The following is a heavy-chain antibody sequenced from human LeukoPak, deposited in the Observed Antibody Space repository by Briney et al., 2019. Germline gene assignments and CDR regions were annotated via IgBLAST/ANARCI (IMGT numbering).Heavy chain of an antibody. Sequence: GGSLRLSCSASGFTFDDYAMHWVRQAPGKGLEWVSGISWNSGSIGYADSVKGRFTISRDNSKNTLYLQMNSLRAEDTAVYYCARDRIAVADSYYMDVWGKGTTVTVSS. CDR3: ARDRIAVADSYYMDV. CDR2: ISWNSGSI. D-gene: IGHD6-19*01. J-gene: IGHJ6*03. V-gene: IGHV3-9*01. CDR1: GFTFDDYA.